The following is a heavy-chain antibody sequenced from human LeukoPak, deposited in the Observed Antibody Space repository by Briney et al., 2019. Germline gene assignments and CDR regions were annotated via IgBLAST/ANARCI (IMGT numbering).Heavy chain of an antibody. CDR1: GFTLSSNW. D-gene: IGHD6-19*01. V-gene: IGHV3-74*01. CDR3: VKYSSGWN. CDR2: INNDGSST. Sequence: PGGSLRLSCAASGFTLSSNWMHWVRQAPGKGLVWVSRINNDGSSTSYADSVKGRFTISRDNAKDMLFLQTNSLRAEDTAVYYCVKYSSGWNWGQGTLVTVSS. J-gene: IGHJ4*02.